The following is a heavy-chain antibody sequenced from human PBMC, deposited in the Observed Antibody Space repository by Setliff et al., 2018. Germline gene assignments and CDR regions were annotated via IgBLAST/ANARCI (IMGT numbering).Heavy chain of an antibody. CDR2: ISANAGST. CDR1: GFNFNLYN. CDR3: AKSRRPAGTGYRGHFDS. Sequence: GGSLRLSCAASGFNFNLYNMSWVRQAPGKGLEWIAAISANAGSTYYADSVKGRFTISRDNSKSTVFLLMGSLRAEDTAVYYCAKSRRPAGTGYRGHFDSWGQGTLVTVSS. V-gene: IGHV3-23*01. J-gene: IGHJ4*02. D-gene: IGHD6-13*01.